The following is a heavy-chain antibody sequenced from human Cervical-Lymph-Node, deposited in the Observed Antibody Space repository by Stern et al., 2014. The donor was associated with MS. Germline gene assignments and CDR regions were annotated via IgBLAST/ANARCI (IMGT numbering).Heavy chain of an antibody. CDR3: ATDRGVK. CDR2: FDPEDGET. V-gene: IGHV1-24*01. CDR1: GHPLSELA. D-gene: IGHD3-10*01. J-gene: IGHJ4*01. Sequence: QVQLVQSGAEVKKPGASVTVSCNVAGHPLSELAMHWLRQLPTRGLEWMGQFDPEDGETVSAQQFQGRLSMTEDTSTGPAYMTLTALRSEDTAVYHCATDRGVKWGPGTLVTVSS.